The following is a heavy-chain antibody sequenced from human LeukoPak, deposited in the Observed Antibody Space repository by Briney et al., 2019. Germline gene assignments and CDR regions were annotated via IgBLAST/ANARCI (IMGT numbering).Heavy chain of an antibody. J-gene: IGHJ4*02. D-gene: IGHD3-22*01. CDR2: IHYSGST. Sequence: SETLSLTCTVSGGSISSYYWSWIRQRPGKGLEWIGYIHYSGSTNYKPSLKSRVTISVDTSKNQFSLTLSSVTAADTAVYYCARDLRDYDTSGFDYWGQGTLVTVSS. CDR3: ARDLRDYDTSGFDY. V-gene: IGHV4-59*01. CDR1: GGSISSYY.